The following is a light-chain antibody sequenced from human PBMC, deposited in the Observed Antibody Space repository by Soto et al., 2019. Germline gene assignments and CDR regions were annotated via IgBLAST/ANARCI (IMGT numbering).Light chain of an antibody. CDR1: QSISNW. CDR2: MAS. J-gene: IGKJ1*01. Sequence: DIQMTQSPSTLSASVGDRVTITCRASQSISNWLAWYQQKPGKAPKLLIYMASTLERGVPSRFSGSASGTEFTLTISSLQPDDFATYYCQQHNSYPATFGQGTKVEIK. CDR3: QQHNSYPAT. V-gene: IGKV1-5*03.